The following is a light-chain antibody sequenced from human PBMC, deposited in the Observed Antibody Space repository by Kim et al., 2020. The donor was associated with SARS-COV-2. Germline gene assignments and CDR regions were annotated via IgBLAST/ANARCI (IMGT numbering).Light chain of an antibody. CDR3: QQYYSTLVT. Sequence: RATINCKSSQSVLYSSNNKNYLAWYQQKPGQPPELLIYWASTRESGVPDRFSGSGSGTDFTLTISSLQAEDVAVYYCQQYYSTLVTFGQGTKLEI. V-gene: IGKV4-1*01. CDR2: WAS. CDR1: QSVLYSSNNKNY. J-gene: IGKJ2*01.